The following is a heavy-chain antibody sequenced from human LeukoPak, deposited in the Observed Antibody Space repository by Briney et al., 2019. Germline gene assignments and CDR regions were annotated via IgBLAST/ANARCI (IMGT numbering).Heavy chain of an antibody. CDR2: INPNSGGT. D-gene: IGHD3-22*01. Sequence: ASVKVSCKASGYTFTSYGISWVRQAPGQGLEWMGWINPNSGGTNYAQKFQGRVTMTRDTSISTAYMELSRLRSDDTAVYYCAKPTYYYDSSGYYREYFQHWGQGTLVTVSS. V-gene: IGHV1-2*02. CDR3: AKPTYYYDSSGYYREYFQH. CDR1: GYTFTSYG. J-gene: IGHJ1*01.